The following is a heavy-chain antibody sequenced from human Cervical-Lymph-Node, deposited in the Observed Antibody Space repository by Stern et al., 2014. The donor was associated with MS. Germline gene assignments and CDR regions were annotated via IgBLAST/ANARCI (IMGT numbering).Heavy chain of an antibody. CDR3: AREGEYCSGSRCYPFLDY. CDR1: GGSLRSYY. V-gene: IGHV4-59*01. Sequence: KESGPGLVKPSETLSLTCTVSGGSLRSYYWNWIRQAPGKGLEWLGFIYHTGSVNYNPSLSSRVAMSVDTSKNQFSLTVSSVTAADTAVYYCAREGEYCSGSRCYPFLDYWGQGTLVTVSS. D-gene: IGHD2-15*01. J-gene: IGHJ4*02. CDR2: IYHTGSV.